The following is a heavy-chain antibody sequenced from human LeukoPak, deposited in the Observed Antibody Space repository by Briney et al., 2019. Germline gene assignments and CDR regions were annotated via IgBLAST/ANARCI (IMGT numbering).Heavy chain of an antibody. V-gene: IGHV3-23*01. D-gene: IGHD2-15*01. J-gene: IGHJ4*02. CDR1: GFTFDNFA. Sequence: GGSLRLSCAASGFTFDNFAMSWVRQAPGKGLEWVSAISNNGGYTYYADSVQGRFTISRDNSKSTLCLQMNSLRAEDTAVYYCAKQLGYCSDGSCYFPYWGQGTLVTVSS. CDR2: ISNNGGYT. CDR3: AKQLGYCSDGSCYFPY.